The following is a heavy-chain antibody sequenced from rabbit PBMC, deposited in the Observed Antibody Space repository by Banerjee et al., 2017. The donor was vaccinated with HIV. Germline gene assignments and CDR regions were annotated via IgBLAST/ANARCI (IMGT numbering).Heavy chain of an antibody. CDR1: YY. CDR2: IYISSGST. CDR3: AKVGLVVGTNYFNL. V-gene: IGHV1S43*01. Sequence: YYMCWVRQAPGKGLEWIACIYISSGSTDYASWVNGRFTVSRSTSLNTVDLKMTSLTAADTATYFCAKVGLVVGTNYFNLWGPGTLVTVS. J-gene: IGHJ4*01. D-gene: IGHD4-2*01.